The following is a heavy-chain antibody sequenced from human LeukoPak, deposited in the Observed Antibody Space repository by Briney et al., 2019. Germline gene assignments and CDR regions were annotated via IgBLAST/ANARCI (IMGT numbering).Heavy chain of an antibody. CDR2: ISGGGGNT. Sequence: GGSLRLSCAPSGFTFDSYAMSWVRQAPGKGLEWVSFISGGGGNTYYANSVKGRFTISRANSKNTLYLQMNSLRAEDTAVYYCAKLEWLLRAPVDYWGQGTLVTVSS. V-gene: IGHV3-23*01. D-gene: IGHD3-3*01. CDR1: GFTFDSYA. CDR3: AKLEWLLRAPVDY. J-gene: IGHJ4*02.